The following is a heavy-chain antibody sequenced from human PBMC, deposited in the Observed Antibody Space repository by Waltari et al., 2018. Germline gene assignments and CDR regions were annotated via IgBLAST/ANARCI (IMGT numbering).Heavy chain of an antibody. J-gene: IGHJ4*02. CDR1: GHTSTSYS. CDR3: ASRDY. CDR2: ISSSSSTI. V-gene: IGHV3-48*04. Sequence: EVPLLESGGGLVQPGGSLRHSCDASGHTSTSYSMNWVRQAPGKGLEWVSYISSSSSTIYYADSVKGRFTISRDNAKNSLYLQMNSLRAEDTAVYYCASRDYWGQGTLVTVSS.